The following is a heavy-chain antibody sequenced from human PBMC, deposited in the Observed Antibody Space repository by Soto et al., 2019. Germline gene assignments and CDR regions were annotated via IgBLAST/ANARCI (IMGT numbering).Heavy chain of an antibody. V-gene: IGHV3-23*01. D-gene: IGHD2-15*01. CDR3: AKRRKGGYCSGGSCQYYFDY. J-gene: IGHJ4*02. Sequence: GGSLRLSCAASGFTFSSYAMSWVRQAPGKGLEWVSAISGSGGSTYYADSVKGRFTISRDNSKNTLYLQMNSLRAEDTAVYYCAKRRKGGYCSGGSCQYYFDYWGQGTLVTVSS. CDR1: GFTFSSYA. CDR2: ISGSGGST.